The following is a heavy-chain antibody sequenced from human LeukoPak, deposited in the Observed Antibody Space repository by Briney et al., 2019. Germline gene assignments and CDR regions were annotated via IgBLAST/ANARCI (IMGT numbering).Heavy chain of an antibody. CDR3: ARLRAAAGTTYYYYGMDV. D-gene: IGHD6-13*01. J-gene: IGHJ6*02. Sequence: PGGSLRLSCAASGFTFTSYAMHWVRQAPGQRLEWMGWINAGNGNTKYSQKFQGRVTITRDTSASTAYMELSSLRSEDTAVYYCARLRAAAGTTYYYYGMDVWGQGTTVTVSS. V-gene: IGHV1-3*01. CDR1: GFTFTSYA. CDR2: INAGNGNT.